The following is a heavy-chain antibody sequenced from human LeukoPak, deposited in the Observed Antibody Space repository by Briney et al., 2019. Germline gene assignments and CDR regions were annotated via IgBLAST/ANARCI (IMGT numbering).Heavy chain of an antibody. J-gene: IGHJ3*02. Sequence: GGSLRLSCAASGFTFNNYGMSWVRQAPGKGLEWVSGISGRGANTYYADSVKGRFTVSRDNSKNTLYLHMNSLRAEDTAVYYCAKDLGWQLVRGAFDIWGQGTVVTVSS. CDR2: ISGRGANT. D-gene: IGHD6-6*01. CDR1: GFTFNNYG. V-gene: IGHV3-23*01. CDR3: AKDLGWQLVRGAFDI.